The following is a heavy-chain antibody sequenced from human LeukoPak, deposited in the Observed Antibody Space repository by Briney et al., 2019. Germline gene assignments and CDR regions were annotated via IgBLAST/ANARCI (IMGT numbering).Heavy chain of an antibody. CDR3: ARGDYDFWSGYYLARKNWFDP. J-gene: IGHJ5*02. CDR1: GYTFTSYD. V-gene: IGHV1-8*01. CDR2: MNPNSGNT. Sequence: ASVKVSCKASGYTFTSYDINWVRQATRQGLEWMGWMNPNSGNTGYAQKFQGRVTMTRNTSISTAYMELSSLRSEDTAVYYCARGDYDFWSGYYLARKNWFDPWGQGTLVTVSS. D-gene: IGHD3-3*01.